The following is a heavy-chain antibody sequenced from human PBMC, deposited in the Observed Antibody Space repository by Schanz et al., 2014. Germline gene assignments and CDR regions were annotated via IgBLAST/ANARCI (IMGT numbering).Heavy chain of an antibody. CDR2: IGNGGVTI. CDR1: GFPFSDYF. Sequence: VQLVESGGGLVQPGGSLRLSCTASGFPFSDYFMAWIRQPPGRGLEWVSYIGNGGVTIYYADSVKGRFTISRDNSKNSLYLQMNSLRAEDTAVYFCAKDLGVDCGDGCFNWYFDLWGRGTLVTVSS. V-gene: IGHV3-11*01. CDR3: AKDLGVDCGDGCFNWYFDL. J-gene: IGHJ2*01. D-gene: IGHD2-21*02.